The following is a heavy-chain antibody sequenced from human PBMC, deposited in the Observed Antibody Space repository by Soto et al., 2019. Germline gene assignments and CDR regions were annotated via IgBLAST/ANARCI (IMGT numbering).Heavy chain of an antibody. CDR2: IIPKLGSA. V-gene: IGHV1-69*13. CDR1: GGGNLRDYR. D-gene: IGHD6-13*01. Sequence: SVKVSCKASGGGNLRDYRTTWVRRAPGQGLEWMGGIIPKLGSANYAQNFQGRVTVTADESTNTVYMELRSLRSDDTAVYYCASSTRGGYFDLWGRGTLVTVSS. J-gene: IGHJ2*01. CDR3: ASSTRGGYFDL.